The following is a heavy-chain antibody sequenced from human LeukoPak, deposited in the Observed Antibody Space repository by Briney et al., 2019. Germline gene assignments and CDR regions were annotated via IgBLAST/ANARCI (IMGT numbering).Heavy chain of an antibody. Sequence: PSETLSLTCTVSGGSISSYYWSWIRQPAGKGLEWIGRFYSGGSTDYNPSLKSRVTMSVDTSKTQFSRKLSSVTAADTAVYYCARVYSGYDLPGSLANYYFDYWGQGTLVTVSS. CDR1: GGSISSYY. D-gene: IGHD5-12*01. CDR2: FYSGGST. J-gene: IGHJ4*02. CDR3: ARVYSGYDLPGSLANYYFDY. V-gene: IGHV4-4*07.